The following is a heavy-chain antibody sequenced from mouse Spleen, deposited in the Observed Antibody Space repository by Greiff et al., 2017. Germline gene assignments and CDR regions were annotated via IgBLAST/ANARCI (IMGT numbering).Heavy chain of an antibody. CDR2: IWSDGST. D-gene: IGHD2-5*01. V-gene: IGHV2-6*03. CDR3: ARRGDSNYNYAMDY. J-gene: IGHJ4*01. CDR1: GFSLTSYG. Sequence: QVQLKESGPGLVAPSQSLSITCTVSGFSLTSYGVHWVRQPPGKGLEWLVVIWSDGSTTYNSALKSRLSISKDNSKSQVFLKMNSLQTDDTAMYYCARRGDSNYNYAMDYWGQGTSVTVSS.